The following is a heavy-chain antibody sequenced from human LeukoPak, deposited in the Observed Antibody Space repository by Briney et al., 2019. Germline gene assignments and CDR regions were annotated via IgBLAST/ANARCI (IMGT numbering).Heavy chain of an antibody. CDR2: ISFDGINK. D-gene: IGHD6-6*01. J-gene: IGHJ4*02. CDR3: VKGRGWAAVRPDWGPFDY. Sequence: PGRSLRLSCAASGFTFSSYGMYWVRQATGKGLEWVAVISFDGINKYYSDSVKGRFTISRDISKNTLYLQMNSLRVEDSGVYYCVKGRGWAAVRPDWGPFDYWGQGTLVTVSS. CDR1: GFTFSSYG. V-gene: IGHV3-30*18.